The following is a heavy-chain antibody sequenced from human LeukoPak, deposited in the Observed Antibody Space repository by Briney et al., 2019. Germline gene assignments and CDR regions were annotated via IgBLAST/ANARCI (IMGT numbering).Heavy chain of an antibody. D-gene: IGHD6-19*01. CDR3: TTRRFLSGGYDY. CDR1: YISVSNNF. J-gene: IGHJ4*02. Sequence: PGESLRLSCGAPYISVSNNFMSWVRQVPGKGLVWVGRIKTKTEGEATDYAAPVKGRFTISRDDSKDTLYLQMDSLTTEDTAVYYCTTRRFLSGGYDYWGQGTLVTVSS. V-gene: IGHV3-15*01. CDR2: IKTKTEGEAT.